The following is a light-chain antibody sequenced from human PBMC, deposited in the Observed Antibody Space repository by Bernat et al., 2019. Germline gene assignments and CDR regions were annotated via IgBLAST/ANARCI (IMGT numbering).Light chain of an antibody. Sequence: DVQLTHSPSTLSASVGDRVTITCRASQNINNWLAWYQQKPGKAPKLLISKTSGLESGVPSRFIGSGSGTEYTLTISSLQPDDFATYYCQQYFTYPLTFGGRTRVEIK. CDR2: KTS. CDR3: QQYFTYPLT. CDR1: QNINNW. J-gene: IGKJ4*01. V-gene: IGKV1-5*03.